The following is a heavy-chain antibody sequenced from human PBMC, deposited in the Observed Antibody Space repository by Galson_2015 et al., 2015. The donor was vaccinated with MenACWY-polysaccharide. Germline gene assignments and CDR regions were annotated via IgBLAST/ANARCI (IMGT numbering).Heavy chain of an antibody. V-gene: IGHV3-15*01. CDR1: GFTFSNAW. CDR3: TTDPSRAATTEYFDY. CDR2: IKSKTDGGTT. Sequence: SLRLSCAASGFTFSNAWMSWVRQAPGKGLEWVGRIKSKTDGGTTDYAATVKGRFTISRDDSKNTLYLQMNSLKTEDTAVYYCTTDPSRAATTEYFDYWGQGTLVTVSS. J-gene: IGHJ4*02. D-gene: IGHD1-1*01.